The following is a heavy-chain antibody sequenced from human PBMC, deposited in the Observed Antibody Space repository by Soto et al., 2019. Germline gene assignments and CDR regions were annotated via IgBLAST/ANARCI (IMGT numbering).Heavy chain of an antibody. D-gene: IGHD6-13*01. J-gene: IGHJ4*02. V-gene: IGHV6-1*01. CDR1: GDSVSSNSAA. CDR2: TYYRSKWNN. Sequence: SQTLSLTCAISGDSVSSNSAAWNWVRQSPSRGLEWLGRTYYRSKWNNDYAVSVKRRITINPDTSKNQFSLQLNSVTPEDTAVYYCAREGGSSSSWYLGCWGQGPLVTVSS. CDR3: AREGGSSSSWYLGC.